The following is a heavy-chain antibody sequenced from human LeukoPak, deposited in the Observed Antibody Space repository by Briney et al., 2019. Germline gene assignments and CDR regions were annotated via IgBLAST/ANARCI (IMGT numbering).Heavy chain of an antibody. CDR1: GFPFSTYA. CDR2: ISGNGRTT. D-gene: IGHD3-16*02. J-gene: IGHJ4*02. Sequence: QPGGSLRLSCAASGFPFSTYAMSWVRQAPGKGLEWAAGISGNGRTTYHTDSVKGRFTISRDNSRNTLYLQMNALRAEDTAMYYCVKPLCSRTTCYRYFDYWGQGIPVAVSS. CDR3: VKPLCSRTTCYRYFDY. V-gene: IGHV3-23*01.